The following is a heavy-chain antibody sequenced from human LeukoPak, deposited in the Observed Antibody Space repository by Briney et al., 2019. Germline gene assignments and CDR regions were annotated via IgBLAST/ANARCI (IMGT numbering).Heavy chain of an antibody. D-gene: IGHD6-19*01. J-gene: IGHJ4*02. Sequence: GGSLRLSCEASGFRFDDHGMSWVRQAPGKGLEWVSGINWNGASTGYGDSVKGRFTISRDNAKNSLYLQMNSLRAEDTALYYCAGGDRNGWYFDYWGQGVLVTVPS. CDR2: INWNGAST. CDR3: AGGDRNGWYFDY. CDR1: GFRFDDHG. V-gene: IGHV3-20*04.